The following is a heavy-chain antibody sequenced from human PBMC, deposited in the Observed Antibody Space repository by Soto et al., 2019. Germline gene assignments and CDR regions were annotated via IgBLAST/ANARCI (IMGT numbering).Heavy chain of an antibody. CDR3: AKPLGATDAMET. CDR2: ISYDGSNK. D-gene: IGHD1-26*01. V-gene: IGHV3-30*18. J-gene: IGHJ1*01. Sequence: QVQLVESGGGVVQPGRSLRLSCAASGFTFSSFGMHWVRQAPGKGLEWVAVISYDGSNKDYADSVKGRFTISRDNSKKTLYLQMNGLRAEDTAVCYCAKPLGATDAMETWGQGALVTVSS. CDR1: GFTFSSFG.